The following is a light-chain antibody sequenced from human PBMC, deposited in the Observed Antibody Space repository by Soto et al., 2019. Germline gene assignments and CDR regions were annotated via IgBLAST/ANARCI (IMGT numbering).Light chain of an antibody. V-gene: IGLV1-51*01. CDR3: GSWDSSLSAYV. CDR1: SRSYNL. CDR2: EAT. Sequence: QSALTQPASVSGSPGQSITISCTEISRSYNLVSWYQHNPGKAPKLLIYEATERPSGIPDRFSGSKSGTSATLGITGFQTGDEADYYCGSWDSSLSAYVFGTGTKLTVL. J-gene: IGLJ1*01.